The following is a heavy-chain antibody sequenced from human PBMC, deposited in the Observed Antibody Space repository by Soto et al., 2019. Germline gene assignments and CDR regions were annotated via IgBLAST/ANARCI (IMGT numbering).Heavy chain of an antibody. D-gene: IGHD3-22*01. CDR2: IFSNDEK. CDR1: GFSLSNARMG. Sequence: QVTLKESGPVLVKPTEALTLTCTVSGFSLSNARMGVSWIRQPPGKALEWLAHIFSNDEKYYSTSLKSRLTLSKDTSKSQVVLTLTNMDPVDTATYYCASSYDSSPYEFDYWGQGTLVTVSS. CDR3: ASSYDSSPYEFDY. V-gene: IGHV2-26*01. J-gene: IGHJ4*02.